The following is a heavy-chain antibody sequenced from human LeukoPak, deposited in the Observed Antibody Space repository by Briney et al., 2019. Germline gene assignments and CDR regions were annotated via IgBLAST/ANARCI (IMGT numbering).Heavy chain of an antibody. CDR1: GFTFSSYG. V-gene: IGHV3-33*01. J-gene: IGHJ6*03. CDR2: IWYDGSNK. Sequence: GRSLRLSCAASGFTFSSYGMHWVRQAPGKGLEWVAVIWYDGSNKYYAASVKGRFTTSRDNSKNTLYLQMNSLRAEDTAVYYCARGGSGYCSGGSCARFSYYYYYMDVWGKGTTVTVSS. D-gene: IGHD2-15*01. CDR3: ARGGSGYCSGGSCARFSYYYYYMDV.